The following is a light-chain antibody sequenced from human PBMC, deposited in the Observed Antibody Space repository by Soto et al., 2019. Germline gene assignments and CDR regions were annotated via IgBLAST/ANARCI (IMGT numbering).Light chain of an antibody. Sequence: QSVLTQPPSVSEAPRQXVXISXXGSXSNIGNNAVNWYQQLPGKAPKXXIXXXDLLPSGVSDRFSXSKSGTSASLAISGLQSEDEADYYCAAWDDSLNGLVFXGGTKLTVL. CDR1: XSNIGNNA. CDR2: XXD. J-gene: IGLJ2*01. V-gene: IGLV1-36*01. CDR3: AAWDDSLNGLV.